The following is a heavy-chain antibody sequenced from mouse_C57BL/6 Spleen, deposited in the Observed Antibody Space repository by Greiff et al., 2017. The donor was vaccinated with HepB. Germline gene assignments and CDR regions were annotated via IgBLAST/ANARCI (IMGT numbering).Heavy chain of an antibody. CDR3: ARENSNHYFDY. Sequence: VKLQESGPELVKPGASVKISCKASGYAFSSSWMNWVKQRPGKGLEWIGRIYPGDGATNYNGKFKGKATLTADKSPSTAYMQLSSLTSEDSAVYFCARENSNHYFDYWGQGTTLTVSS. CDR1: GYAFSSSW. V-gene: IGHV1-82*01. J-gene: IGHJ2*01. CDR2: IYPGDGAT. D-gene: IGHD2-5*01.